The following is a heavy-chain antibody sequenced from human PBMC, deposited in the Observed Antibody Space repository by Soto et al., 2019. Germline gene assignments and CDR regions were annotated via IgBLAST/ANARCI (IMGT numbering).Heavy chain of an antibody. CDR2: ISYDGSNK. D-gene: IGHD3-3*01. J-gene: IGHJ4*02. CDR1: GFSFSNYG. V-gene: IGHV3-30*18. CDR3: AKLVSTHTYYDFWSGYYSSDDY. Sequence: QVQLVESGGGVVQPGRSLRLSCAASGFSFSNYGMHWVRQAPGKGLEWVALISYDGSNKYYADSVKGRFTISRDNSKNTLYLQMNSLRAEDTAVYYCAKLVSTHTYYDFWSGYYSSDDYWGQGTLVTVSS.